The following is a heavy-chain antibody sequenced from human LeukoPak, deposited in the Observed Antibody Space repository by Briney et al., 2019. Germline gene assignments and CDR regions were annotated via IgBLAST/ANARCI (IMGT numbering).Heavy chain of an antibody. J-gene: IGHJ3*02. CDR3: ARDSGSDAFDI. Sequence: GGPLRLSCAASGFTFSSYAMHWVRQAPGKGLEYVSAISSNGGSTYYANSVKGRFTIPRDNSKNTLYLQMGSLRAEDMAVYYCARDSGSDAFDIWGQGTMVTVSS. V-gene: IGHV3-64*01. CDR1: GFTFSSYA. D-gene: IGHD3-10*01. CDR2: ISSNGGST.